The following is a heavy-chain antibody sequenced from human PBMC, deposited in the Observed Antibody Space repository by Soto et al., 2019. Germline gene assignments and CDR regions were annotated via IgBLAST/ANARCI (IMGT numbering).Heavy chain of an antibody. J-gene: IGHJ6*02. CDR1: GGTFSSYT. D-gene: IGHD3-22*01. CDR2: IIPILGIA. V-gene: IGHV1-69*02. Sequence: QVQLVQSGAEVKKPGSSVKVSCKASGGTFSSYTISWVRQAPGQGLEWMGRIIPILGIANYAQKFQGRVTITADKSTSTAYMELSSLRSEDTAVYYCARLYYYDSSGYDTEGLGMDDWGQGTTVTVSS. CDR3: ARLYYYDSSGYDTEGLGMDD.